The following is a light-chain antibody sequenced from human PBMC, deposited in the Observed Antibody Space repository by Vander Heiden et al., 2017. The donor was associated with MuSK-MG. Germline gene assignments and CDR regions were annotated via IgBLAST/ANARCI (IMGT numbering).Light chain of an antibody. Sequence: QSFLTQPPSVSGAPGQRVTISCTGSSSNIGAGYDVHWYQQLPGTAPKLLIYGNINRPSGVPDRFSGSKSGTSASLAITGLQAEDEADDYCQSYDSSLTSVFGTGTKVTVL. CDR3: QSYDSSLTSV. CDR1: SSNIGAGYD. CDR2: GNI. V-gene: IGLV1-40*01. J-gene: IGLJ1*01.